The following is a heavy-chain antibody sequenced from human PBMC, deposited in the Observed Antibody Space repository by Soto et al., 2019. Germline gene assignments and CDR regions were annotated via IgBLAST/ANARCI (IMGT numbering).Heavy chain of an antibody. V-gene: IGHV3-30*18. J-gene: IGHJ6*02. CDR2: ISSDGSNK. D-gene: IGHD6-19*01. CDR1: GFTFSSYG. CDR3: AKDPIAVAGNNYYRMDV. Sequence: QVQLVESGGGVVQPGRSLRLSCAASGFTFSSYGMYWVRQAPGKGLEWVAVISSDGSNKYYADSVKGRFTISRDNSKNTLYLQMNSLRAEDTAVYYCAKDPIAVAGNNYYRMDVWGQGTTVTVSS.